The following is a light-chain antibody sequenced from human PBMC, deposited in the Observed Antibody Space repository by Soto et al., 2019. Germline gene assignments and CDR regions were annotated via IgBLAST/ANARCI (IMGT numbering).Light chain of an antibody. V-gene: IGKV3-11*01. CDR2: EIF. CDR3: QHRDRWPPIIT. J-gene: IGKJ3*01. Sequence: EIVLTQSPATLSFSPGDTATLSCRASQNVGSYLAWYQQKPGQAPRLLIYEIFKRATGIPARFRGSGSGTDCSLTISSLAPEDFAVYYCQHRDRWPPIITFGPGTTVDIK. CDR1: QNVGSY.